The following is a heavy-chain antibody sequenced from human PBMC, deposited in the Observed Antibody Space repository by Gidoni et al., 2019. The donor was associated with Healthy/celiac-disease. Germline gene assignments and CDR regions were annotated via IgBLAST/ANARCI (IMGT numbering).Heavy chain of an antibody. D-gene: IGHD4-17*01. CDR2: INHSGST. V-gene: IGHV4-34*01. CDR3: AADAMTTVTY. J-gene: IGHJ4*02. CDR1: GGSFSGYY. Sequence: QVQLQQWGAGLLKPSETLSLTCAGYGGSFSGYYWSWIRKPPGKGLEWIGEINHSGSTNYNRSLKSRVTISVDTSKNQFSLKLSSVTAADTAVYYCAADAMTTVTYWGQGTLVTVSS.